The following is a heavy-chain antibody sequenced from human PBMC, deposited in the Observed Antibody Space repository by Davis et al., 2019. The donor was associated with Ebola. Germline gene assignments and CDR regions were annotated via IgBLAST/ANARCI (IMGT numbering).Heavy chain of an antibody. CDR1: GFIFRHYV. CDR2: FGTVGDT. D-gene: IGHD2-21*01. CDR3: VKYSSNIWFDI. V-gene: IGHV3-23*01. J-gene: IGHJ3*02. Sequence: PGRSLRLSCEPSGFIFRHYVMSCFRQAPGKGLEWVSTFGTVGDTYYADSVKGRFGMSRDNSRGTLYLQMTSLRVEDSAIYYCVKYSSNIWFDIWGQGTLVTVSS.